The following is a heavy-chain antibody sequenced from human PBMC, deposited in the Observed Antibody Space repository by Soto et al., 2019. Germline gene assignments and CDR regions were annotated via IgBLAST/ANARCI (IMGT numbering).Heavy chain of an antibody. Sequence: LSLTCTVSGGSVSSGAYYWSWIRQHPGKGLEWIGYIFYSGSTYYNPSLKSRVTISVDTSKNQFSLKLSSVTAADTAVYYCASYQQSYAFDIWGQGTMVTVSS. CDR3: ASYQQSYAFDI. CDR2: IFYSGST. D-gene: IGHD2-2*01. J-gene: IGHJ3*02. CDR1: GGSVSSGAYY. V-gene: IGHV4-31*03.